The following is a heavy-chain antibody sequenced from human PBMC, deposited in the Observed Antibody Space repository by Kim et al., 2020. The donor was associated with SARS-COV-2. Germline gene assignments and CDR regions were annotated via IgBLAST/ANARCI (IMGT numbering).Heavy chain of an antibody. V-gene: IGHV3-64D*09. CDR1: GFTFSSYA. CDR3: VKPNGYQLLSFLDV. CDR2: INNNGGST. Sequence: GGSLRLSCSASGFTFSSYAINWVRQAPGKGLEYVSAINNNGGSTYYADSVKGRFTISRDNSKNTLYLQMSSLRDEDTAVYYCVKPNGYQLLSFLDVWGQGTPVTASS. J-gene: IGHJ6*02. D-gene: IGHD2-2*01.